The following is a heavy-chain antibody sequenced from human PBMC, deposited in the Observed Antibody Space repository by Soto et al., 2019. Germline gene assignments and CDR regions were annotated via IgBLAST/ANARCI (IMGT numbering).Heavy chain of an antibody. D-gene: IGHD6-19*01. Sequence: SETLSLTCTVSGGSISSSSYYWGWIRQPPGKGLEWIGSIYYSGSTYYNPSLKSRVTISVDTSKNQFSLKLSSVTAADTAVYYCARHTDGGSCGWYLVYYYYGMDVWGQGTTVT. CDR3: ARHTDGGSCGWYLVYYYYGMDV. V-gene: IGHV4-39*01. CDR1: GGSISSSSYY. J-gene: IGHJ6*02. CDR2: IYYSGST.